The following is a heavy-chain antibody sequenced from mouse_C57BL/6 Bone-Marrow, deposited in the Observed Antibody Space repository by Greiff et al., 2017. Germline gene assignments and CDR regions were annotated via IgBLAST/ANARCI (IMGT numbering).Heavy chain of an antibody. CDR2: INPNNGGT. Sequence: DVHLVESGPELVKPGASVKIPCKASGYTFTDYNMDWVKQSHGKSLEWIGDINPNNGGTIYNQKFKGKATLTVDKSSSTAYMELRSLTSEDTAVXYCARKQNYYGSSYCAMAYWGQGTSVTVS. V-gene: IGHV1-18*01. J-gene: IGHJ4*01. D-gene: IGHD1-1*01. CDR3: ARKQNYYGSSYCAMAY. CDR1: GYTFTDYN.